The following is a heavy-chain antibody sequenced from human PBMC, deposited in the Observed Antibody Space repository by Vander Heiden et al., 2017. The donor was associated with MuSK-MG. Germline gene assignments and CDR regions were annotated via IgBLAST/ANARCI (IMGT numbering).Heavy chain of an antibody. CDR3: ARDPYYGSGSYYIDFDY. D-gene: IGHD3-10*01. CDR2: ISSSSSYI. CDR1: GFTFSSYS. J-gene: IGHJ4*02. Sequence: EVQLVESGGGLVKPGGSLRLSCAASGFTFSSYSMNWVSQAPGKGLEWVSSISSSSSYIYYADSVKGRFTISRDNAKNSLYLQMNSLRAEDTAVYYCARDPYYGSGSYYIDFDYWGQGTLVTVSS. V-gene: IGHV3-21*01.